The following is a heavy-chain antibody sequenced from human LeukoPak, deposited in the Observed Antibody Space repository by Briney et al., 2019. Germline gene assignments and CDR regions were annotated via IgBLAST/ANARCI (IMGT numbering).Heavy chain of an antibody. D-gene: IGHD2-8*02. CDR3: ARGRSGFGY. J-gene: IGHJ4*02. Sequence: SETLSLTCAVYGGSFSGYYWSWIRQPPGKGLEWIGEINHSGSTNYNPSFKSRVTISVDTSKNQFSLKLSSVTAADTAVYYCARGRSGFGYWGQGTLVTVSS. CDR2: INHSGST. CDR1: GGSFSGYY. V-gene: IGHV4-34*01.